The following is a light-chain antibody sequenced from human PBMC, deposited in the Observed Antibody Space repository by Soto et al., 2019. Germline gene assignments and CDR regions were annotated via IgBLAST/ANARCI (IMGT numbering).Light chain of an antibody. V-gene: IGKV1-33*01. J-gene: IGKJ1*01. CDR2: DAS. CDR3: QQYDNLPWT. Sequence: DIQMTQSPSSLSASVGDRVTITCQASQDISNYLNWYQQKPGKAPTLLIYDASNLETGVPSRFSGSGSGTDFTFTISSLPPEDIATYYCQQYDNLPWTFGQGTKLEIK. CDR1: QDISNY.